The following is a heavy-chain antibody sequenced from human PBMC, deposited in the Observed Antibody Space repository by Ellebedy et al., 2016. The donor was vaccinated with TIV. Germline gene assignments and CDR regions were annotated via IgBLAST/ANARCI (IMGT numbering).Heavy chain of an antibody. V-gene: IGHV1-69*13. D-gene: IGHD5-12*01. CDR3: ARDMHIVATMGSDAFDI. Sequence: SVKVSXKASGGTFSSYAISWVRQAPGQGLEWMGGIIPIFGTANYAQKFQGRVTITADESTSTAYMELSSLRSEDTAVYYCARDMHIVATMGSDAFDIWGQGTMVTVSS. CDR1: GGTFSSYA. J-gene: IGHJ3*02. CDR2: IIPIFGTA.